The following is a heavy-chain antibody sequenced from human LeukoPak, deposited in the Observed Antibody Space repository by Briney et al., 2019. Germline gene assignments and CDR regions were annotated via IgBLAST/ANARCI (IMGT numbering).Heavy chain of an antibody. D-gene: IGHD3-10*01. CDR1: GGTFSSYA. CDR3: ARVGGSGPDYHGLDV. CDR2: IIPILGIA. J-gene: IGHJ6*02. Sequence: SVKVSCKASGGTFSSYAISWVRQAPGQGLEWMGRIIPILGIANYAQKFQGRVTITADKSTSTAYMDLSSLRSEDTAVYFCARVGGSGPDYHGLDVWGQGTSVTVSS. V-gene: IGHV1-69*04.